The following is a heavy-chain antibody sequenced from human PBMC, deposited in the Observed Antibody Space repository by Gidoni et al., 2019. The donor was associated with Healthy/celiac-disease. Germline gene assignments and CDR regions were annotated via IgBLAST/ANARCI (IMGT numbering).Heavy chain of an antibody. CDR1: GFTFGAYA. CDR3: TRVRRVELVVVITLNDY. Sequence: EVQLVDSWGGLVNPGRSLSLSCTASGFTFGAYAMSWFRKAPGKGLEWGGLIRSKAYGGTTEYAESVKGRCNISRDDSKSIAYLQMNSMKTEDKAVYYCTRVRRVELVVVITLNDYWGQGTLVTVSS. D-gene: IGHD3-22*01. J-gene: IGHJ4*02. V-gene: IGHV3-49*05. CDR2: IRSKAYGGTT.